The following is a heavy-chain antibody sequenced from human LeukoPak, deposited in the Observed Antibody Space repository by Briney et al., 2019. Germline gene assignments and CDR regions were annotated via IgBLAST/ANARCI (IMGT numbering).Heavy chain of an antibody. CDR2: ISSSSSTI. CDR3: ARDEASSTSCLDY. J-gene: IGHJ4*02. V-gene: IGHV3-48*01. CDR1: GFTFSSYS. Sequence: GGSLRLSCAASGFTFSSYSMNWVRQAPGKGLEWVSYISSSSSTIYYADSVKGRFTISRDNAKNSLYLQMNSLRAEDTAVYYCARDEASSTSCLDYWGQGTLVTVSS. D-gene: IGHD2-2*01.